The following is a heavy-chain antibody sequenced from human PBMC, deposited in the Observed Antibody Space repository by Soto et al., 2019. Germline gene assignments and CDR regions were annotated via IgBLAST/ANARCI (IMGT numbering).Heavy chain of an antibody. Sequence: VESLSICCRIYSYDFNINGFVYVLQLPGRRLEWVGIMYPGDSDARLHPSLQGHVTLSAEVTVSTAFLQWRTLKTSDSGMYFCARLPRDSNKTSCYYADHWGQGTSVTDSS. CDR3: ARLPRDSNKTSCYYADH. V-gene: IGHV5-51*01. J-gene: IGHJ4*02. CDR2: MYPGDSDA. CDR1: SYDFNING. D-gene: IGHD3-22*01.